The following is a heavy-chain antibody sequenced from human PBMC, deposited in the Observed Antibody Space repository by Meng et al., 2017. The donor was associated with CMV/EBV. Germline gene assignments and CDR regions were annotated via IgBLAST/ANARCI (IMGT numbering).Heavy chain of an antibody. CDR1: GATVASNSAA. J-gene: IGHJ5*02. D-gene: IGHD3-3*01. CDR2: TYYRSKWYN. CDR3: ARETIFGVVIIWDWFDP. V-gene: IGHV6-1*01. Sequence: LRLSCALPGATVASNSAALNWIRQSPSRGLQWLGRTYYRSKWYNDYAVSVKSRITINPDTSKNQFSPQLNSVTPEDTAVYYCARETIFGVVIIWDWFDPWGQGTLVTVSS.